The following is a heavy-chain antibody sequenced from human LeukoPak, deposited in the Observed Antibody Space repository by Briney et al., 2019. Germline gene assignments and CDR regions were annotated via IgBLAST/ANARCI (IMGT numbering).Heavy chain of an antibody. CDR3: AHTNHYYFE. V-gene: IGHV4-39*01. CDR1: GGSTNRDEHC. CDR2: ICYGGTT. Sequence: SETLSLTCAVSGGSTNRDEHCWAWVRQPPGKGLEWTASICYGGTTYYNPSLKSQVHISVDTATNKFSLKLSSVTAADTAVYYCAHTNHYYFEWGRETLDSVS. D-gene: IGHD2/OR15-2a*01. J-gene: IGHJ4*02.